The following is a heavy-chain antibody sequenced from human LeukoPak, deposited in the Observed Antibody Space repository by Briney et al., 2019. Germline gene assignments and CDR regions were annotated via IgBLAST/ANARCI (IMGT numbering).Heavy chain of an antibody. CDR2: IYTSGST. Sequence: SETLSLTCTVSGGSISSYYWSWIRQPAGKGLEWIGRIYTSGSTNYNPSLKSRVTMSLDTSKNQFSLKLSSVTAADTAVYYCARVTTIFGVPPYYYYYIDVWGKRTTVTVSS. J-gene: IGHJ6*03. D-gene: IGHD3-3*01. CDR3: ARVTTIFGVPPYYYYYIDV. V-gene: IGHV4-4*07. CDR1: GGSISSYY.